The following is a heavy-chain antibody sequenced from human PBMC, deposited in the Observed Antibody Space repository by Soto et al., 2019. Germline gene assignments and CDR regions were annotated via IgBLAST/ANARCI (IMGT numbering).Heavy chain of an antibody. Sequence: GGSLRLSCAASGCTFSGFGMHWVRQAPGKGLEWVAIIWYDGSDKYYADSVKGRFTISRDNSKNTLYLQMDSLRAEDTAVYHCAFGNLSYYFDFWGQGAPVTVSS. J-gene: IGHJ4*02. D-gene: IGHD3-16*01. CDR2: IWYDGSDK. V-gene: IGHV3-33*01. CDR1: GCTFSGFG. CDR3: AFGNLSYYFDF.